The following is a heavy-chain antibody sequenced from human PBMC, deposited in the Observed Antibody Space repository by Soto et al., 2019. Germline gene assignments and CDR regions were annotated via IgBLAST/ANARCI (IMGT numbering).Heavy chain of an antibody. D-gene: IGHD2-2*01. Sequence: QLQLQESGPGLVKPSETLSLTCIVSGGSISTNNYNWGWIRQPPGKGLEWIGSIFYNGNTYYNPSLQSRVIISADTSRNQFSLGLTSVTAADTAVYYCARNAYQLPNFSDYYGMEVWGQGTTVSVSS. CDR1: GGSISTNNYN. CDR2: IFYNGNT. J-gene: IGHJ6*02. CDR3: ARNAYQLPNFSDYYGMEV. V-gene: IGHV4-39*01.